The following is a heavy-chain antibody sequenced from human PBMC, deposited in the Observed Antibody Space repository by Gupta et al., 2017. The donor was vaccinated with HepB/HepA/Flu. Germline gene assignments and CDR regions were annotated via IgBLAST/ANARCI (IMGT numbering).Heavy chain of an antibody. CDR3: TRQGAGGTWDYNVFDI. J-gene: IGHJ3*02. D-gene: IGHD4/OR15-4a*01. Sequence: EVQLVESGGGLVQPGGSLKLSWAASGFTFSDSALHWVRPASGKGLEWVGRIRSKTYFDTTAYAASVKGRFTISRDDSKNTAYLQMNSLKIEDTAVYYCTRQGAGGTWDYNVFDIWGQGTMVTVSS. V-gene: IGHV3-73*02. CDR1: GFTFSDSA. CDR2: IRSKTYFDTT.